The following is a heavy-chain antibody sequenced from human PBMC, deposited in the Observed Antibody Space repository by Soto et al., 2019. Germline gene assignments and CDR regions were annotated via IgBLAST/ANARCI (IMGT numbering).Heavy chain of an antibody. V-gene: IGHV4-4*07. J-gene: IGHJ6*02. D-gene: IGHD6-19*01. CDR3: ARDREAGYNFYYGMDV. CDR1: GADINTYS. CDR2: IYTSASI. Sequence: SETLALTCSVSGADINTYSWTWIRQPAGKGLEWIGRIYTSASINYNPSLKGRVTLSVDTSTNQVSLRLASVTAADTAIYYCARDREAGYNFYYGMDVWGQGTTVTVSS.